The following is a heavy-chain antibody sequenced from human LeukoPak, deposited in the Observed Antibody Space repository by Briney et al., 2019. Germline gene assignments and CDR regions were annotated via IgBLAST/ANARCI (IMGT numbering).Heavy chain of an antibody. J-gene: IGHJ6*02. D-gene: IGHD3-10*01. CDR1: GYTLTELS. CDR3: ATVDAVLWFGGVDV. Sequence: ASVKVSCKVSGYTLTELSMHWVRQAPGKGLEWMGGFDPGDGETIYAQKFQGRVTMTEDTSTDTAYMELSSLRSEDTAVYYCATVDAVLWFGGVDVWGQGTTVTVSS. V-gene: IGHV1-24*01. CDR2: FDPGDGET.